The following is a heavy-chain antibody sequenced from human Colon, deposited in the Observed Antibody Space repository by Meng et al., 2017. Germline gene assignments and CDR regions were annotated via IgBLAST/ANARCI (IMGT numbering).Heavy chain of an antibody. Sequence: QVQLQESGPGLVSPSETLSLTGTVAGGSVSSGSYYWSWIRQPPGKXLEWIGYIYYSGSTNYNPSLKSRVTISVDTSKNQFSLKLSSVTAADTAVYYCARNYGPWGQGTLVTVSS. CDR2: IYYSGST. D-gene: IGHD4-17*01. CDR1: GGSVSSGSYY. CDR3: ARNYGP. V-gene: IGHV4-61*01. J-gene: IGHJ5*02.